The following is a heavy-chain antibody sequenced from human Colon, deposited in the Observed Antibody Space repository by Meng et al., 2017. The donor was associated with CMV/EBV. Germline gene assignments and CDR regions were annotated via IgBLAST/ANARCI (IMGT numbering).Heavy chain of an antibody. D-gene: IGHD1-26*01. Sequence: SQTPSLTCAISGDSASSNSAAWNWISQSPSRGLEWRGRTYYGSSRSKWYNDYSVSVKSRIIINADTFKNQFSLQLNSGTPEDTGVYYCARVALWLVGIEYYGMDVWGQGTTVTVSS. CDR1: GDSASSNSAA. CDR3: ARVALWLVGIEYYGMDV. J-gene: IGHJ6*02. V-gene: IGHV6-1*01. CDR2: TYYGSSRSKWYN.